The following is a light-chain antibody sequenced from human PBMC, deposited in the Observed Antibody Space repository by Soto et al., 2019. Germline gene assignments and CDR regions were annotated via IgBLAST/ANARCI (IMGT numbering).Light chain of an antibody. CDR1: QSINNN. Sequence: EIVMTQSPATLSVSPGERATLSCRASQSINNNLAWYQQKPGQAPRLLIYGTSTRATGIPARFSGSASVTEFTLTISSLQSEDFPVYYCQQSNNWPLTFSGGTKVYIK. CDR2: GTS. J-gene: IGKJ4*01. CDR3: QQSNNWPLT. V-gene: IGKV3-15*01.